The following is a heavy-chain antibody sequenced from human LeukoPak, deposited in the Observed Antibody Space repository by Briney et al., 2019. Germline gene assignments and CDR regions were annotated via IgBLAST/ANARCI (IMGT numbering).Heavy chain of an antibody. CDR2: INTDGSTT. CDR1: GFTFSDYW. J-gene: IGHJ4*02. Sequence: PGGSLRLSCAASGFTFSDYWIDWVRQAPGQGLAWVANINTDGSTTNYVESVRGRFTISRDNTRNSLSLQMNNLRDEDTAVYYCARNRGGQQFDCWGQGTLLTVSS. CDR3: ARNRGGQQFDC. D-gene: IGHD3-10*01. V-gene: IGHV3-7*01.